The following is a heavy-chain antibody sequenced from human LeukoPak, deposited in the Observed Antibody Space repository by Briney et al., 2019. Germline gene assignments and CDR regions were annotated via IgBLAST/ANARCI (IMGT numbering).Heavy chain of an antibody. D-gene: IGHD2-2*01. CDR3: AKEVRTGSRGYCSSTSCYAPLGY. J-gene: IGHJ4*02. Sequence: GGSLRLSCAATGFTFSSYAMTWVRQAPGEGLEWVSAISGSGGSTYYADSVKGRFTISRDNSKNTLYLQMNSLRAEDTAVYYCAKEVRTGSRGYCSSTSCYAPLGYWGQGTLVTVSS. CDR1: GFTFSSYA. CDR2: ISGSGGST. V-gene: IGHV3-23*01.